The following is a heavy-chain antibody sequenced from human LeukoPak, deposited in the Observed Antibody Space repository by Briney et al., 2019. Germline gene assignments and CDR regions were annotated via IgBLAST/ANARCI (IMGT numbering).Heavy chain of an antibody. V-gene: IGHV4-4*09. CDR3: ARRSGSYSLNYYYYYYMDV. J-gene: IGHJ6*03. Sequence: SETLSLTCTVSGGSISGYYWSWIRQPPGKGLEWIGYIYTSGSTNYNTSLKSRVTISVDTSKNQFSLKLSSVTAADTAVYYCARRSGSYSLNYYYYYYMDVWGKGTTVTVSS. D-gene: IGHD1-26*01. CDR1: GGSISGYY. CDR2: IYTSGST.